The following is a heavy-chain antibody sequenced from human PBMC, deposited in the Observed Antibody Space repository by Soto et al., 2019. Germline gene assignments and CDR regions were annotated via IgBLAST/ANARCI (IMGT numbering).Heavy chain of an antibody. J-gene: IGHJ5*02. Sequence: PSETLSLTCTVSGGSISSSSYYWGWIRQPPGKGLEWIGSIYYSGSTYYNPSLKSRVTISVDTSKNQFSLKLSSVTAADTAVYYCARDGNSNWFDPWGQGTLVTVSS. CDR3: ARDGNSNWFDP. V-gene: IGHV4-39*07. CDR2: IYYSGST. CDR1: GGSISSSSYY.